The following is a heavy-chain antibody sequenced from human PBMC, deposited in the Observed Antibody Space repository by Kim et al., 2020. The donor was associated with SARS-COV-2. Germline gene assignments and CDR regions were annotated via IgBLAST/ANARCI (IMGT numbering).Heavy chain of an antibody. J-gene: IGHJ4*02. D-gene: IGHD7-27*01. CDR2: IETNTGNP. V-gene: IGHV7-4-1*02. Sequence: ASVKVSCKASGYTFTNYAVNWVRQAPGQGLEWMGWIETNTGNPTYAQGFTGRFVFSLDTSVSTANLQISSLQAEDTAVYYCARDRHGDYSGPEYWGQGTLVTVSS. CDR3: ARDRHGDYSGPEY. CDR1: GYTFTNYA.